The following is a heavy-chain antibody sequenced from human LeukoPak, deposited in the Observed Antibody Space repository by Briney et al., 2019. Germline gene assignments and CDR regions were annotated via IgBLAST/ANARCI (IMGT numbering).Heavy chain of an antibody. V-gene: IGHV3-30*04. Sequence: GRSLRLSCAASGFTFSSYAMHWVRQAPGKGLEWVAVISYDGSNKYYADSVKGRFTISRDNSKNTLYLQMNSLRAEDTAVYYYARGPNPDPDFDYWGQGTLVTVSS. D-gene: IGHD1-14*01. CDR3: ARGPNPDPDFDY. CDR2: ISYDGSNK. CDR1: GFTFSSYA. J-gene: IGHJ4*02.